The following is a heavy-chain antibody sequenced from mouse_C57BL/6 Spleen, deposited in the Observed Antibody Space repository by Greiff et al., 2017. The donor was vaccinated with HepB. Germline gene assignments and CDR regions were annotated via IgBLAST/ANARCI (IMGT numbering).Heavy chain of an antibody. V-gene: IGHV1-7*01. Sequence: VQLQQSGAELAKPGASVKLSCKASGYTFTSYWMHWVKQRPGQGLEWIGYINPSSGYTKYNQKFKDKATLTADKSSSTAYMQLSSLTYEDSSVYYCARGLGWYYDAMDYWGQGTSVTVSS. CDR3: ARGLGWYYDAMDY. CDR1: GYTFTSYW. J-gene: IGHJ4*01. D-gene: IGHD2-3*01. CDR2: INPSSGYT.